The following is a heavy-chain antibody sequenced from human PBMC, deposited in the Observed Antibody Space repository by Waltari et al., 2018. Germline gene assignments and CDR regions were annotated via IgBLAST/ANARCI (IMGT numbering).Heavy chain of an antibody. CDR1: GFTFGYYW. J-gene: IGHJ4*02. D-gene: IGHD3-10*01. V-gene: IGHV3-7*01. CDR2: IKQDGSEN. Sequence: EVRLVESGGGLVQPGGSLRLSCAASGFTFGYYWMSWCRQAPGKGLEWVANIKQDGSENYSVDSVKGRFTISRDNAKKSLYLEMNSLRGEDTAVYYCARRADYYGSGSYHGYFDYWGQGTLVTVSS. CDR3: ARRADYYGSGSYHGYFDY.